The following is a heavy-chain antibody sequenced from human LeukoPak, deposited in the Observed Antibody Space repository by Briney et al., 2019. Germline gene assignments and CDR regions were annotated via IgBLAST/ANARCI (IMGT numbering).Heavy chain of an antibody. CDR2: IYYSGST. CDR3: ARSSGSYFGYYGMDV. Sequence: PSETLSLTCTVSGGSNSSGGYYWSWIRQPPGKGLEWIGHIYYSGSTNYNPSLKSRVTISVDTSKNQFSLKLSSVTAADTAVYYCARSSGSYFGYYGMDVWGQGTTVTVSS. CDR1: GGSNSSGGYY. D-gene: IGHD1-26*01. V-gene: IGHV4-61*08. J-gene: IGHJ6*02.